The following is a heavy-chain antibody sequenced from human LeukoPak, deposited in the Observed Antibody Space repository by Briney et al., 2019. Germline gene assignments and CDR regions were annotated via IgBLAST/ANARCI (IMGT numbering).Heavy chain of an antibody. CDR3: STWGTPIPREFRDYLV. J-gene: IGHJ6*02. V-gene: IGHV1-46*01. CDR1: GYTFTAYY. Sequence: ASVKVSCKASGYTFTAYYIHWVRQAPGQGLEWVGIINPGAATTSYGLKFRGRVTMTRDTSTSTVYMELSSLRSEDTAVYYCSTWGTPIPREFRDYLVWGQGTTVTVSS. CDR2: INPGAATT. D-gene: IGHD2-2*02.